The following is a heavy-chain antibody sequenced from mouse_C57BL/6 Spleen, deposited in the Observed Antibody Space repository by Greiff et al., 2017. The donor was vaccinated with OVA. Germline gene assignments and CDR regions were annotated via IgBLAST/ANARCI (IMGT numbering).Heavy chain of an antibody. CDR1: GYTFTSYW. D-gene: IGHD1-1*01. J-gene: IGHJ3*01. Sequence: VQLQQPGAELVKPGASVKLSCKASGYTFTSYWMHWVKQRPGQGLEWIGMIHPNSGSTNYNEKFKSKATLTVDKSSSTAYMQLSSLTSEDSAVYYCAILRYGSSSFAYWGQGTLVTVSA. CDR3: AILRYGSSSFAY. V-gene: IGHV1-64*01. CDR2: IHPNSGST.